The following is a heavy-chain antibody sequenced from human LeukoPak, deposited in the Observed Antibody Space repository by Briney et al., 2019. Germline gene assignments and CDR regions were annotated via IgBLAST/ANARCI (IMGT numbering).Heavy chain of an antibody. CDR3: ARDPLRSSWYTLGPDAFDI. J-gene: IGHJ3*02. CDR2: ISAYSGNT. CDR1: GYTFTSYG. V-gene: IGHV1-18*01. D-gene: IGHD6-13*01. Sequence: GASVKVSCKASGYTFTSYGISWVRPAPGQGLEWMGWISAYSGNTNYAQKLQGRVTMTTDTSTSTAYMELRSLRSDDTAVYYCARDPLRSSWYTLGPDAFDIWGQGTMVTVSS.